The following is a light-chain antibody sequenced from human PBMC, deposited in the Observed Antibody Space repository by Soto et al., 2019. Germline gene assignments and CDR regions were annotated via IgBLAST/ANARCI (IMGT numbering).Light chain of an antibody. J-gene: IGKJ5*01. Sequence: IQMTQCPSSLSASVGDRVTITCRASQSISSYLNWYQQKPGKAPKLLIYAASSLQSGLASSLSGSGSGTDFTLTISSLQPEDFATYYCQQSYSTPITFGQGTRLEIK. CDR2: AAS. CDR1: QSISSY. CDR3: QQSYSTPIT. V-gene: IGKV1-39*01.